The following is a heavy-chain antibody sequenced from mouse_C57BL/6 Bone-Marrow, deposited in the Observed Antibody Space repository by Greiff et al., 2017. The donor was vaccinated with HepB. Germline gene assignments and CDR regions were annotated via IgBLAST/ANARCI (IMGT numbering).Heavy chain of an antibody. CDR1: GYTFTSYW. Sequence: QVQLKQPGAELVKPGASVKMSCKASGYTFTSYWITWVKQRPGQGLEWIGDIYPGSGSTNYNEKFKSKATLTVDTSSSTAYMQLSSLTSEDSAVYYCARTPYYYGPHFDCWGQGTTLTVSS. CDR2: IYPGSGST. V-gene: IGHV1-55*01. CDR3: ARTPYYYGPHFDC. D-gene: IGHD1-1*01. J-gene: IGHJ2*01.